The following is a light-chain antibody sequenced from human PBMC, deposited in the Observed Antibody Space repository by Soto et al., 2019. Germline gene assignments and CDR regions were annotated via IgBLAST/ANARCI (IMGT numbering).Light chain of an antibody. J-gene: IGKJ4*01. CDR1: QSVKSSY. V-gene: IGKV3-20*01. CDR2: GAS. CDR3: QQYGSSPLT. Sequence: EIVLTQPPGTLSLSPGERATLSCRASQSVKSSYLAWYQQKPGQPPRLLIYGASTRATGIPDRFIGSGSATDFTLTITRMEPEDFAVFYCQQYGSSPLTFGGGSKVEIK.